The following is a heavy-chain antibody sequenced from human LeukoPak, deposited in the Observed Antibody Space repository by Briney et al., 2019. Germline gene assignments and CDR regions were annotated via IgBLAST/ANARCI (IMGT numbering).Heavy chain of an antibody. J-gene: IGHJ4*02. D-gene: IGHD2-2*01. Sequence: GGSLRLSCAASGFTFSSYAMSWVRQAPGKGLEWVSAISGSGGSTYYADSVKGRFTISRDNSKNTLYLQMNSLRAVDTAVYYCAKDPSAFEVPAAADYWGQGTLVTVSS. CDR2: ISGSGGST. CDR3: AKDPSAFEVPAAADY. CDR1: GFTFSSYA. V-gene: IGHV3-23*01.